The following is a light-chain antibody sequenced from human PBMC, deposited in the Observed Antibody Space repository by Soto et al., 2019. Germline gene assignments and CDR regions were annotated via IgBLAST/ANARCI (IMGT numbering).Light chain of an antibody. Sequence: DIQMTQSPSTLSASVGDRVTITCRASQSISSWLAWYQQKPGKAPKLLIYDASSLESGVPSRFSGSGSATEFTLTISSLQPDDFATYYCQQYNSYSPPTFGQGTKLEIK. J-gene: IGKJ2*01. CDR1: QSISSW. CDR3: QQYNSYSPPT. V-gene: IGKV1-5*01. CDR2: DAS.